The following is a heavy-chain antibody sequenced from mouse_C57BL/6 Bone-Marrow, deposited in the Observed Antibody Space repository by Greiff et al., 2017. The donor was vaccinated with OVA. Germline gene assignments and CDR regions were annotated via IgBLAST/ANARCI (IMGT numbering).Heavy chain of an antibody. Sequence: DVKLQESGGGLVQPGGSMKLSCVASGFTFSNYWMNWVRQSPEKGLEWVAQIRLKSDNYATHYAESVKGRFTISRDDSKSSVYLQMNNLRAEDTGIYYCTRITTVVATGDYWGQGTTLTVSS. J-gene: IGHJ2*01. CDR1: GFTFSNYW. D-gene: IGHD1-1*01. CDR3: TRITTVVATGDY. V-gene: IGHV6-3*01. CDR2: IRLKSDNYAT.